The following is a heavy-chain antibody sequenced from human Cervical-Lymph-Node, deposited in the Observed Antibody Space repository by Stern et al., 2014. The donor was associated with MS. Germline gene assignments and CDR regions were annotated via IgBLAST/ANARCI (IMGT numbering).Heavy chain of an antibody. CDR3: ARGLLGSENAFDI. CDR1: GYTFTSYG. Sequence: QVQLVQSGAEVKKPGASVKVSCKASGYTFTSYGISWVRQAPGQVLEWMGWISDYNGNSNYAQKRQARVTMAAATSTSTALMELRSLRSDDKAVYYCARGLLGSENAFDIWGQGTMVTVSS. J-gene: IGHJ3*02. D-gene: IGHD2-15*01. CDR2: ISDYNGNS. V-gene: IGHV1-18*01.